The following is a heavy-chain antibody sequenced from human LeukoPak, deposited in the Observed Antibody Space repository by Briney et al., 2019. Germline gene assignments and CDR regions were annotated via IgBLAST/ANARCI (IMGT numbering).Heavy chain of an antibody. Sequence: PGGSLRLSCAPSGFTINIYAMTWVRQAPGKGLEWVSSISSSSSYIYYADSVKGRFTISRDNAKNSLYLQMNSLRAEDTAVYYCAIGPQASSSSRDFDYWGQGTLVTVSS. V-gene: IGHV3-21*01. CDR2: ISSSSSYI. CDR1: GFTINIYA. CDR3: AIGPQASSSSRDFDY. D-gene: IGHD6-6*01. J-gene: IGHJ4*02.